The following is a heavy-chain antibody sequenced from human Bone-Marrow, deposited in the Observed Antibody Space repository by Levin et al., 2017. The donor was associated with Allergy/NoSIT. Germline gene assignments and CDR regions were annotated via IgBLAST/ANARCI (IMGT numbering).Heavy chain of an antibody. CDR2: IYHTGTT. CDR3: AAKIGTAGTLGFDF. D-gene: IGHD6-13*01. J-gene: IGHJ4*02. CDR1: GVSISSTNW. V-gene: IGHV4-4*02. Sequence: GSLRLSCAVSGVSISSTNWWTWVRQPPGKGLEWLGEIYHTGTTNYNPPLMRRATMSVDKSKSQFSLTLTSVTAADTAVYYCAAKIGTAGTLGFDFWGQGTLVTVSS.